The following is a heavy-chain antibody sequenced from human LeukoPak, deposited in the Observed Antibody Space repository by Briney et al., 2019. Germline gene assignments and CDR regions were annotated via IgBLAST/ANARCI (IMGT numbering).Heavy chain of an antibody. CDR2: IIPILGIA. J-gene: IGHJ5*02. Sequence: SVKVSCKASGGTFSSYAISWVRQAPGQGLEWMGRIIPILGIANYAQKFQGRVTITADKSTSTAYMELSSLRSEDTAVYYCADGYCSGGSCYQKWFDPWGQGTLVTVSS. CDR1: GGTFSSYA. CDR3: ADGYCSGGSCYQKWFDP. V-gene: IGHV1-69*04. D-gene: IGHD2-15*01.